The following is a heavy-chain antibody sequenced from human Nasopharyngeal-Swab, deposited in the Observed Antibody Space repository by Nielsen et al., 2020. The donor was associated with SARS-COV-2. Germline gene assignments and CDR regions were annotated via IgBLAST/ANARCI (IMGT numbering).Heavy chain of an antibody. CDR2: INTNTGNP. D-gene: IGHD4-17*01. Sequence: ASVKVSCKASGYTFTSYAMNWVRQAPGQGLEWMGWINTNTGNPTYAQGFTGRFVFSLDTSVSTAYLQISSLKAEDTAVYYCARGPATVTTSYYYYYMDVWGKGTTVTVSS. CDR3: ARGPATVTTSYYYYYMDV. CDR1: GYTFTSYA. J-gene: IGHJ6*03. V-gene: IGHV7-4-1*02.